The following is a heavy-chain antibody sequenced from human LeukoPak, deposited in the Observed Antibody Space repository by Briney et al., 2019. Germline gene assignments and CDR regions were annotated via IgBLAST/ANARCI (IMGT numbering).Heavy chain of an antibody. J-gene: IGHJ3*02. Sequence: GGSLRLSCAASGFTFSSYSMNWVRQAPGKGLEWVSSISSSSSYIYYADSVKGRFTISRDNAKNSLYLQMNSLRAEDTAVYYCARDGGGWGAGDAFDIWGQGTMVTVSS. V-gene: IGHV3-21*01. CDR2: ISSSSSYI. D-gene: IGHD6-19*01. CDR3: ARDGGGWGAGDAFDI. CDR1: GFTFSSYS.